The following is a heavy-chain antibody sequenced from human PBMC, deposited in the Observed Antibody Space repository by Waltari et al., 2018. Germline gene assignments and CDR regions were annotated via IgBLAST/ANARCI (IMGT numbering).Heavy chain of an antibody. CDR1: GYSISSGYY. Sequence: QVQLQESGPGLVKPSETLSLTCAVSGYSISSGYYWGWIRQPPGKGLEWIGSIYHSGSTYYNPSLKSRVTISVDTSKNQFALKLSSVTAADTAGYYCAGDLAAADYWGQGTLVTVSS. J-gene: IGHJ4*02. CDR3: AGDLAAADY. D-gene: IGHD6-13*01. V-gene: IGHV4-38-2*01. CDR2: IYHSGST.